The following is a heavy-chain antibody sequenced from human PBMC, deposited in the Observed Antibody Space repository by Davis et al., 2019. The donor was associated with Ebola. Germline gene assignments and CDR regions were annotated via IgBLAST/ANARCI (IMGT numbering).Heavy chain of an antibody. J-gene: IGHJ5*02. V-gene: IGHV1-3*01. CDR1: GYTFTSYA. D-gene: IGHD6-19*01. CDR3: ARGKTVAGTRGLSWFDP. CDR2: INVGDGNT. Sequence: AASVKVSCKASGYTFTSYAMHWVRQAPGQRLEWMGWINVGDGNTKPSGNFQGRLTIARDTSANIGYMELSSLTYEDTAVFYCARGKTVAGTRGLSWFDPWGPGTLVTVSS.